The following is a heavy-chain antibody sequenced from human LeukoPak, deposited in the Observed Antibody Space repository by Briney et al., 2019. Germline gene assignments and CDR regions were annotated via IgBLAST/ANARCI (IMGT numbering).Heavy chain of an antibody. D-gene: IGHD3-3*01. Sequence: SETLSLTCTVSGGSISSYYWSWIRQPPGKGLEWIGYIYYSGSTNYNPSLKSRVTISVDTSKNQFSLKLSSVTAADTAVYYCARERDFWSGYGSYYGMDDWGQGTTVTVSS. V-gene: IGHV4-59*12. CDR2: IYYSGST. CDR1: GGSISSYY. CDR3: ARERDFWSGYGSYYGMDD. J-gene: IGHJ6*02.